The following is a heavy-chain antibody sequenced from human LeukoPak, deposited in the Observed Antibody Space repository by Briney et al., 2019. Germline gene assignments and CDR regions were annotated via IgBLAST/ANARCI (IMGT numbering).Heavy chain of an antibody. CDR2: IYYSGST. CDR3: ARGASLLRYFDWDY. V-gene: IGHV4-59*01. CDR1: GGSISSYY. Sequence: PSETLSLTCTVSGGSISSYYWSWIRQPPGKGLEWIGYIYYSGSTNYNPSLKSRVTISVDTSKNQFSLKLSSVTAADTAVYYCARGASLLRYFDWDYWSQGTLVTVSS. D-gene: IGHD3-9*01. J-gene: IGHJ4*02.